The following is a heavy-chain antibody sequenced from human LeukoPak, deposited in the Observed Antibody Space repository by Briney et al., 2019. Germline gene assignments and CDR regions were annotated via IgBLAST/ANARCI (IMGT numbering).Heavy chain of an antibody. CDR1: GFTFSSYA. J-gene: IGHJ4*02. V-gene: IGHV3-23*01. CDR2: ISGSGGST. CDR3: AKSEDDYDILTGYYPLLWFDY. D-gene: IGHD3-9*01. Sequence: PGGSLRLSCAASGFTFSSYAMSWVRQAPGKGLEWVSAISGSGGSTYYADSVKGRFTISRDNSKNTLYLQMNSLRAEDTAVYYCAKSEDDYDILTGYYPLLWFDYWGQGTLVPVSS.